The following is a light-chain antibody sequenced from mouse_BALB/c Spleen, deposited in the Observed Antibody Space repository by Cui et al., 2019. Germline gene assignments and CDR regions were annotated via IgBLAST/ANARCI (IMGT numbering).Light chain of an antibody. CDR1: SDSADD. CDR3: LQSDNWPLT. V-gene: IGKV17-121*01. Sequence: ESTVIQSPASLSMAIGEKVTIRGITSSDSADDMNWYQQKPGEPPKLLISESNTLRPGVPSRFSSSGYGTDFVFTIENMLAEDVADYYCLQSDNWPLTFGAGTKLELK. CDR2: ESN. J-gene: IGKJ5*01.